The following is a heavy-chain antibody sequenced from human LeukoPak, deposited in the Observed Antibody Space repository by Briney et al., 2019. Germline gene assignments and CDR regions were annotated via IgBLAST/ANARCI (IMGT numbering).Heavy chain of an antibody. J-gene: IGHJ5*02. Sequence: PGGSLRLSCAASGFTFSSYWMSWVRQAPGKGLEWVANIKQDGSEKYYVDSVKGRFTISRDNAKNSLYLQMNSLRAEDTAVYYCAREPDSYYYGHDWFDPWGQGTLVTVSS. CDR1: GFTFSSYW. CDR2: IKQDGSEK. CDR3: AREPDSYYYGHDWFDP. V-gene: IGHV3-7*01. D-gene: IGHD3-10*01.